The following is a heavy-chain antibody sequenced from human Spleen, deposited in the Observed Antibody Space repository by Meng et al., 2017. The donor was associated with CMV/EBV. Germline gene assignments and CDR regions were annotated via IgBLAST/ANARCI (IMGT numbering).Heavy chain of an antibody. CDR3: ARDVWSVASGMDV. V-gene: IGHV4-61*01. Sequence: SDGSISNDKYYWNWIRQHPGKGLEWIGYIYYSGSTNYNPSLKSRVTISVDTSKNQFSLKLSSVTAADTAVYYCARDVWSVASGMDVWGQGTTVTVSS. CDR2: IYYSGST. D-gene: IGHD3-16*01. J-gene: IGHJ6*02. CDR1: DGSISNDKYY.